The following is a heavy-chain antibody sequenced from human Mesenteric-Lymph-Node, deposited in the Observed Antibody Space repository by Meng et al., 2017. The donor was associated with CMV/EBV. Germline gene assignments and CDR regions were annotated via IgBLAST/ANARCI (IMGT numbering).Heavy chain of an antibody. J-gene: IGHJ6*02. CDR1: GFSLSIYS. Sequence: GESLKISCTASGFSLSIYSMSWVRQAPGKGLEWVAFIKYDRSNRYYADSVKGRFTISRDNSKNTLYLQMNGLRAEDTAVYYCAKDFTGQLILLYYGLDVWGQGTTVTVSS. D-gene: IGHD2-15*01. V-gene: IGHV3-30*02. CDR2: IKYDRSNR. CDR3: AKDFTGQLILLYYGLDV.